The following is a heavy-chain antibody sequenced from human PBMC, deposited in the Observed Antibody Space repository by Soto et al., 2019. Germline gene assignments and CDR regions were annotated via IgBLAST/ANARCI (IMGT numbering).Heavy chain of an antibody. V-gene: IGHV3-48*04. D-gene: IGHD2-8*01. CDR3: ASGTNGAFFVY. CDR1: GSTFSSYS. J-gene: IGHJ4*02. CDR2: ISSRSSTI. Sequence: SGSTFSSYSMSWIRQAPGKGLEWVSYISSRSSTIFYADSVKGRFTISRDNVKNSLYLQMNSLRAEDTAVYYCASGTNGAFFVYWGQGILVTVSS.